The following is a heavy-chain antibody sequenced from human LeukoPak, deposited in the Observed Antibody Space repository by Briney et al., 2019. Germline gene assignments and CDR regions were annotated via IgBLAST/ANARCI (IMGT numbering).Heavy chain of an antibody. V-gene: IGHV3-23*01. CDR3: ARVIRAAPGKGYFDY. D-gene: IGHD6-13*01. J-gene: IGHJ4*02. Sequence: PGGSLRLSCATPGFIFSTYAPSWVRQAPGKGLERASSISGSGGSTYHADSVKGRFTISRDSSKNTLYLQMNSLRAEDTAIYYCARVIRAAPGKGYFDYWGQGTLVTVSS. CDR2: ISGSGGST. CDR1: GFIFSTYA.